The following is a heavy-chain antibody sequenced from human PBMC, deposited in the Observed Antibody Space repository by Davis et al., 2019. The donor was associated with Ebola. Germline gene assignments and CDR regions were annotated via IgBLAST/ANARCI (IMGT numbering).Heavy chain of an antibody. J-gene: IGHJ5*02. CDR2: IYSGGST. Sequence: GESLKISCVASGFTVSSDYMSWVRQAPGKGLEWVSVIYSGGSTYYADSVKGRFTISRDNSKNTLYLQMNNLRVEDTAVYYCARHDWFDPWGQGTLVTVSS. CDR1: GFTVSSDY. V-gene: IGHV3-66*04. CDR3: ARHDWFDP.